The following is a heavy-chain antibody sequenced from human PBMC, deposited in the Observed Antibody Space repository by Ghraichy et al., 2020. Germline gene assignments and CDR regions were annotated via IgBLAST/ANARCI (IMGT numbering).Heavy chain of an antibody. J-gene: IGHJ3*01. Sequence: GGSLRLSCAASGFTFSSYEMNWVRQAPGKGLEWVSYISSSGSTIYYADSVKGRFTISRDNAKNSLYLQMNSLRAEDTAVYYCANIFGVALDGWGQVTMVTVPS. V-gene: IGHV3-48*03. CDR1: GFTFSSYE. D-gene: IGHD3-3*01. CDR3: ANIFGVALDG. CDR2: ISSSGSTI.